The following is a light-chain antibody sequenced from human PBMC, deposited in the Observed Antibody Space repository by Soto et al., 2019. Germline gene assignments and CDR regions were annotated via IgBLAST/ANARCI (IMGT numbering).Light chain of an antibody. J-gene: IGKJ3*01. Sequence: DIQMTQSPSSLSASVVDRGTITCRASQGISIYLAWYQQKPGTGRKILIYAASPLQSRVQSRVSSSGSGTEFTLTISSRQPEDDETYYCHRDNSAPLTVGARTKADIK. CDR3: HRDNSAPLT. CDR1: QGISIY. CDR2: AAS. V-gene: IGKV1-27*01.